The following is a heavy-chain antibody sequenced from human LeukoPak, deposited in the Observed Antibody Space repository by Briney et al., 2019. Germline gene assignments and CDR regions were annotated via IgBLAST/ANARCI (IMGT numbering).Heavy chain of an antibody. CDR2: IYYSGST. D-gene: IGHD5-24*01. CDR3: ARGFDGYNEIY. V-gene: IGHV4-34*01. J-gene: IGHJ4*02. CDR1: GGSFSGYY. Sequence: SETLSLTCAVYGGSFSGYYWSWIHQPPGKGLEWIGSIYYSGSTYYNPSLKSRVTISVDTSKNQFSLKLSSVTAADTAVYYCARGFDGYNEIYWGQGTLVTVSS.